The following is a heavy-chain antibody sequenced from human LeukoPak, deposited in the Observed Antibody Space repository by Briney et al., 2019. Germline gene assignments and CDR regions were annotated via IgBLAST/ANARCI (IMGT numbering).Heavy chain of an antibody. CDR2: ISAYNGNT. D-gene: IGHD3-10*01. CDR1: GYTFTSYG. V-gene: IGHV1-18*04. J-gene: IGHJ5*02. Sequence: GASVKVSCKASGYTFTSYGISWVRQAPGQGLEWMGWISAYNGNTNYAQKLQGRVTMTTGTSTSTAYMELRSLRSDDTAVYYCARDLVTMVRGVIIHWFDPWGQGTLVTVSS. CDR3: ARDLVTMVRGVIIHWFDP.